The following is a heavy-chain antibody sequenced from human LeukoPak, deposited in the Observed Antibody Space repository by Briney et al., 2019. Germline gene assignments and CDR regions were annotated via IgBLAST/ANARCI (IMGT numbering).Heavy chain of an antibody. V-gene: IGHV3-33*08. D-gene: IGHD2-2*03. CDR3: ARDVGYCSSTSCYPVHQLDY. CDR2: IWNDGSNK. J-gene: IGHJ4*02. CDR1: GFTFSSYA. Sequence: GGSLRLSCAASGFTFSSYAMSWVRQAPGKGLEWVAVIWNDGSNKYYADSVKGRFTISRDNSKNPLYLQMNSLRAEDTAVYYCARDVGYCSSTSCYPVHQLDYWGQGTLVTVSS.